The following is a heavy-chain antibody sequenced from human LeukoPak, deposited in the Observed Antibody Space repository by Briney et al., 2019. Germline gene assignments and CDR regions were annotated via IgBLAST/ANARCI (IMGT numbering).Heavy chain of an antibody. V-gene: IGHV3-74*01. Sequence: GGSLTLTCAASGFTFSTYWMHWVRQAPGTGLAWVSRLNSDGSGTGYADSVKGRFTISRDNAKNTLYLQMNSLRAEDTAVYYCAKCRASGAVNFDYWGRGTLVTVSS. CDR2: LNSDGSGT. CDR1: GFTFSTYW. CDR3: AKCRASGAVNFDY. J-gene: IGHJ4*02. D-gene: IGHD1-26*01.